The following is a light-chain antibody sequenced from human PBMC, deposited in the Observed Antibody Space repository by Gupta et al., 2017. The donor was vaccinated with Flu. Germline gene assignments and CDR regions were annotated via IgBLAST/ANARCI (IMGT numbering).Light chain of an antibody. CDR3: SSYTSSSTPYV. CDR2: DVN. CDR1: SRDIGGYNY. V-gene: IGLV2-14*03. Sequence: SRDIGGYNYVSWYLQHPGKAPKLIIYDVNNRPSGVSDRFSGSKSGNTASLTISRLQAEDEADYYCSSYTSSSTPYVFGTGTKVTVL. J-gene: IGLJ1*01.